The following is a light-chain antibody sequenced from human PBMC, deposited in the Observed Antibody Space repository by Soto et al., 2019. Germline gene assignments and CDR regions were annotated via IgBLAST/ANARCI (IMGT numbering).Light chain of an antibody. CDR2: EVS. CDR3: SSYTTTSTLGV. CDR1: SSDIGGFNY. V-gene: IGLV2-14*01. Sequence: QSVLTQPASVSGSPGRSITISCTGTSSDIGGFNYVSWYQQHPGTAPKLIIYEVSNRPSGISNRFSGSKSGNTASLTISGLQAEDEADYYCSSYTTTSTLGVFGGGTQLTVL. J-gene: IGLJ3*02.